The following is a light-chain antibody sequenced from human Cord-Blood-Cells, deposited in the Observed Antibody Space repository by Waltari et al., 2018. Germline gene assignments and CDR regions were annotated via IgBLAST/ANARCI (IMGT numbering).Light chain of an antibody. V-gene: IGLV2-11*01. J-gene: IGLJ3*02. Sequence: QSALPQPRSVSGSPGQSVTISCTGTSSHVGGYNYVPWYQQHPGKAPKLMIYDVSKRPSGVPDRFSGSKSGNTASLTISGLQAEDEADYYCCSYAGSYTLVFGGGTKLTVL. CDR1: SSHVGGYNY. CDR3: CSYAGSYTLV. CDR2: DVS.